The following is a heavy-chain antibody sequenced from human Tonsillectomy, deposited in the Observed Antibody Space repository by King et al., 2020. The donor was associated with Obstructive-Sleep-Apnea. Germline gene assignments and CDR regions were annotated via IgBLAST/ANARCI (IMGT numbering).Heavy chain of an antibody. CDR2: ISAYNGNT. Sequence: QVQLVESGAEVKKPGASVKVSCKASGYTFTNSGITWVRQAPGQGLEWMGWISAYNGNTKYAQKLQGRVTMTTDTSTSTAYMEMRSLRSDDTAVYYCARERVGSGKYYFDYWGQGTLVTVSS. J-gene: IGHJ4*02. CDR1: GYTFTNSG. CDR3: ARERVGSGKYYFDY. D-gene: IGHD1-26*01. V-gene: IGHV1-18*04.